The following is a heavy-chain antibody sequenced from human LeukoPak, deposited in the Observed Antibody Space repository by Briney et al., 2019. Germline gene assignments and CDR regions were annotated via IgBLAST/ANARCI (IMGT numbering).Heavy chain of an antibody. CDR3: AKENIVVVVAQEYYFDY. V-gene: IGHV3-23*01. CDR2: ISSSGGST. Sequence: GGSLRLSCAASGFTFSGYAMSWVRQAPGKGLEWVSTISSSGGSTYYADSVKGRFTISRDNSKNTLYLQMNSLRAEDTAVYYCAKENIVVVVAQEYYFDYWGQGTLVTVSS. CDR1: GFTFSGYA. J-gene: IGHJ4*02. D-gene: IGHD2-15*01.